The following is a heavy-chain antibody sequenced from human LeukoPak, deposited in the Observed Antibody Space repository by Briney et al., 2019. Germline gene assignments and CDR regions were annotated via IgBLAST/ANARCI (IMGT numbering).Heavy chain of an antibody. CDR2: ISSSSSYI. D-gene: IGHD6-19*01. Sequence: GGSLRLSCAASGFTFSSYSMNWVRQAPGKRLEWVSSISSSSSYIYYADSVKGRFTISRDNAKNSLYLQMNSLRAEATAVYYCARAVAQMDYFDYWGQGTLVTVSS. CDR3: ARAVAQMDYFDY. V-gene: IGHV3-21*01. J-gene: IGHJ4*02. CDR1: GFTFSSYS.